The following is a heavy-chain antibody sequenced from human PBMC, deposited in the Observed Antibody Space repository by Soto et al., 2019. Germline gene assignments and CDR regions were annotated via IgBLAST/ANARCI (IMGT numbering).Heavy chain of an antibody. Sequence: EVQLVESGGGLVKPGGTLRVSCAASGITFSNVWMTWVRQAPGKGLEWVGRIKSKTDGGTTDYGAPVRGRFTISRDDSKNTLYLQMSSLKTEDTAVYYCTTGRFSSSLYFDSWGQGTLVTVSS. CDR3: TTGRFSSSLYFDS. J-gene: IGHJ4*02. V-gene: IGHV3-15*01. D-gene: IGHD6-6*01. CDR1: GITFSNVW. CDR2: IKSKTDGGTT.